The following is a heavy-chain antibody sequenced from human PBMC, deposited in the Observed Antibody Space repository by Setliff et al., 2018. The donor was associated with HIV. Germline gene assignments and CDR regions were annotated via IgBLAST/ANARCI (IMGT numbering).Heavy chain of an antibody. V-gene: IGHV1-46*01. CDR3: ARYFYDSSGYSGSDH. CDR2: INPSDGTT. Sequence: GASVKVSCKPSGYTFTAYGLSWVRQAPGQGLEYMGIINPSDGTTDYTQKFQDRVTMTSDTSTSTVYMELRSLRSEDTAIYYCARYFYDSSGYSGSDHWGQGTLVTVSS. D-gene: IGHD3-22*01. J-gene: IGHJ4*02. CDR1: GYTFTAYG.